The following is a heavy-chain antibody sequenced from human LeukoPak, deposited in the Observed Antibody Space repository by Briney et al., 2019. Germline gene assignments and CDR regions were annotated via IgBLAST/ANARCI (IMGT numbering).Heavy chain of an antibody. CDR2: IYSGGST. CDR3: ARDPYSGSYGDYYYYYMDV. CDR1: GFTVSSNY. V-gene: IGHV3-66*01. D-gene: IGHD1-26*01. J-gene: IGHJ6*03. Sequence: GGSLRLSCAASGFTVSSNYMSWVRQAPGKGLEWVSVIYSGGSTYYADSVKGRFTISRDNSKNTLYLQMNSLRAEDTAVYYCARDPYSGSYGDYYYYYMDVWGKGTTVTISS.